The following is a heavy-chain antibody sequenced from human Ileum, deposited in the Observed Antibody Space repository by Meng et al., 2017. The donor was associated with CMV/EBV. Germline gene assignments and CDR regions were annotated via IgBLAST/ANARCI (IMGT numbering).Heavy chain of an antibody. J-gene: IGHJ5*02. CDR1: GASISSGDYY. CDR3: ARFRIAALGNLFDP. CDR2: IFFSGNT. Sequence: QVQLQEAAPGLVKPSQTLSLSCTVAGASISSGDYYWSWIRQPPGKGLEWIGYIFFSGNTYYNPSLNHRVIISIDTPRNQFSLKVDSVTAADTAVYYCARFRIAALGNLFDPWGHGTLVTVSS. D-gene: IGHD6-13*01. V-gene: IGHV4-30-4*08.